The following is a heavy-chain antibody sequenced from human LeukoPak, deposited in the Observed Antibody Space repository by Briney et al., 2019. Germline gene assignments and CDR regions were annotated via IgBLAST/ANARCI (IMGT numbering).Heavy chain of an antibody. J-gene: IGHJ4*02. Sequence: PSETLSLTCTVSGGSIGSYYWSWIRQPPGKRLEWIGYIYYSGSTNYNPSLKSRVSISVDTSKNQFSLKLSSVTAADTAVYYCARDLALDYYDSSGLDYWGQGTLVTVSS. D-gene: IGHD3-22*01. CDR3: ARDLALDYYDSSGLDY. V-gene: IGHV4-59*01. CDR1: GGSIGSYY. CDR2: IYYSGST.